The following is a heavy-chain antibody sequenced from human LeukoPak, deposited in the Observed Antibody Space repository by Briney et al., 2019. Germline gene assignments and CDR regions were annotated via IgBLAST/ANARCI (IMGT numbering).Heavy chain of an antibody. CDR1: GFTFSDAW. CDR3: ATSYDYGSGSYYNY. Sequence: GGSLRLSCAASGFTFSDAWMNWVRQAPGKGLEWVGRLKSKTHGETTDYAAPVKGRITISRDDSKNMLYLQMNSLKTEDTAVYYCATSYDYGSGSYYNYWGQGTLVTVSS. V-gene: IGHV3-15*01. D-gene: IGHD3-10*01. J-gene: IGHJ4*02. CDR2: LKSKTHGETT.